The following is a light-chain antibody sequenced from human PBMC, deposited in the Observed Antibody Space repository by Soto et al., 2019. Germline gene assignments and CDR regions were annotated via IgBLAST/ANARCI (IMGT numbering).Light chain of an antibody. CDR1: QSISGW. J-gene: IGKJ2*01. V-gene: IGKV1-5*03. CDR3: QQYYTYSPT. CDR2: KAS. Sequence: DIQMTQSPSTLSASVGDRVTITCRASQSISGWLAWYQQRPGKAPKLLIFKASSLESGVPSRFSGSGSGTEFTLTISSLQPDDFAAYYCQQYYTYSPTFGQGTKLDIK.